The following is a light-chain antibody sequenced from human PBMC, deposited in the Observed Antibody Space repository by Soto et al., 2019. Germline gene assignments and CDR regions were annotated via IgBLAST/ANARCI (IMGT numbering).Light chain of an antibody. CDR2: GNS. J-gene: IGLJ1*01. V-gene: IGLV1-40*01. Sequence: QSVLTQPPSVSGPPGQRVTISCTGSSSNIGAGYDVHWYQQLPGTAPKLLIYGNSNRPSGLPDRFSGSKSGTSASLAITGLQAEDEADYYCQSYDSSLSGFYVFGTGTKLTVL. CDR1: SSNIGAGYD. CDR3: QSYDSSLSGFYV.